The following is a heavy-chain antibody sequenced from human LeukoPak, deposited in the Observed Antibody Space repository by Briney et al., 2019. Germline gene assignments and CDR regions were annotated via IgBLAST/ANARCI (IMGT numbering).Heavy chain of an antibody. D-gene: IGHD3-10*01. CDR2: ISDRSSTI. Sequence: GGSLRLSCAASGFTFTEYSIIWVRQAPGKGLEWVSFISDISDRSSTIHYADSVKGRFTISGDNAERSVYLQMNSLRADDTAVYYCARVRGPTLKTCYMDVWGTGTTVTVSS. V-gene: IGHV3-48*04. CDR1: GFTFTEYS. CDR3: ARVRGPTLKTCYMDV. J-gene: IGHJ6*03.